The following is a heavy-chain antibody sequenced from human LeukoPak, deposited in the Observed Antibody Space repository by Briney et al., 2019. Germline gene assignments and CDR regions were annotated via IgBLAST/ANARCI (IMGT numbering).Heavy chain of an antibody. CDR2: ISYDGSNK. J-gene: IGHJ4*02. Sequence: GRSLRLSCAASGFTFSSYAMHWVRQSPGKGLEWVAVISYDGSNKYYADSVKGRFTISRDNSKNTLYLQMNSLRAEDTAVYYCARDGHIVVVTARIDYWGQGTLVTVSS. D-gene: IGHD2-21*02. V-gene: IGHV3-30*01. CDR3: ARDGHIVVVTARIDY. CDR1: GFTFSSYA.